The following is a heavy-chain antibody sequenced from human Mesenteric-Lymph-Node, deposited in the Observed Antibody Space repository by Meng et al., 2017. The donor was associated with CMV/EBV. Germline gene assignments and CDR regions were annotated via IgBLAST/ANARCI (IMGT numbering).Heavy chain of an antibody. Sequence: SGAASGFTFSSYGMNWVRQAPGKGLEWVSSISSSSSYIYYADSVKGRFTISRDNAKNSLYLQMNSLRAEDTAVYYCARGGGCSSTSCYWGSDYDYWGQGTLVTVSS. CDR3: ARGGGCSSTSCYWGSDYDY. J-gene: IGHJ4*02. V-gene: IGHV3-21*01. D-gene: IGHD2-2*01. CDR1: GFTFSSYG. CDR2: ISSSSSYI.